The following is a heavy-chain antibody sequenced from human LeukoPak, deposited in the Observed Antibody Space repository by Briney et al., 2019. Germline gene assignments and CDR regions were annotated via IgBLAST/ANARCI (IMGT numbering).Heavy chain of an antibody. CDR3: ARELAAGPSDH. CDR1: GFTFSDHY. V-gene: IGHV3-72*01. CDR2: SRNKANSYVA. Sequence: GGSLRLSCAASGFTFSDHYMDWFRQAPGKGLQWVGRSRNKANSYVAEYAAPVKGRFTISRDDSKNSVFLQMDSLKTEDTAVYYCARELAAGPSDHWGQGTLVTVSS. J-gene: IGHJ4*02. D-gene: IGHD6-13*01.